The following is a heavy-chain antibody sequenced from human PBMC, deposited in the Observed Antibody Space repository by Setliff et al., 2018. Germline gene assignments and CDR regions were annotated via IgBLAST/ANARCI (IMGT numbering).Heavy chain of an antibody. CDR3: ARDPPGMNAFDI. Sequence: GESLTISCAASGFTFSRYWMGWVRQAPGMGPEWLANIKEDGSEKNYVDSVRGRFTISRDNAKNSLYLQIYSLRAGDTAVYYCARDPPGMNAFDIWGHGTMVTVSS. V-gene: IGHV3-7*01. J-gene: IGHJ3*02. CDR1: GFTFSRYW. D-gene: IGHD6-13*01. CDR2: IKEDGSEK.